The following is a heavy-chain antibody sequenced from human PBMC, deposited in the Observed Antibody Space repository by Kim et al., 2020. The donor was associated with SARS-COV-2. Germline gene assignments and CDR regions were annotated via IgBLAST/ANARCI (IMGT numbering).Heavy chain of an antibody. CDR3: AKGGYYYASSGYYDDY. Sequence: VKGRLTISRDNSKNTLYLQMNSLRAEDTAVYYCAKGGYYYASSGYYDDYWGQGALVTVSS. J-gene: IGHJ4*02. D-gene: IGHD3-22*01. V-gene: IGHV3-23*01.